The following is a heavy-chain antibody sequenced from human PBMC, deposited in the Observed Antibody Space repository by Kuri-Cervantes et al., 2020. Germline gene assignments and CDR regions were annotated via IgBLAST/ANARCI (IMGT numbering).Heavy chain of an antibody. V-gene: IGHV3-33*08. Sequence: GESLKISCAASGFTFSGSAMHWVRQAPGKGLEWVAVIWYDGSNKYYADSVKGRFTISRDNSKNTLYLQMNSLRAEDTAVYYCARDWEENMVQGVIGQKNYYYYMDVWGKGTTVTVSS. CDR2: IWYDGSNK. CDR1: GFTFSGSA. J-gene: IGHJ6*03. D-gene: IGHD3-10*01. CDR3: ARDWEENMVQGVIGQKNYYYYMDV.